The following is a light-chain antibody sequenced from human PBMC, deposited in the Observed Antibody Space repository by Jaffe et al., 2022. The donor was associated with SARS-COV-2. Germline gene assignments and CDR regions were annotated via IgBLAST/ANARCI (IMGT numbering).Light chain of an antibody. CDR1: SSDIGTFNY. V-gene: IGLV2-14*03. CDR3: SSYTSINTWV. CDR2: DVS. J-gene: IGLJ3*02. Sequence: QSALTQPASVSGSPGQSITISCAGTSSDIGTFNYVSWHQHHPGEAPKLMIYDVSNRPSGVSNRFSGSKSGNTASLTISGLQAEDEADYYCSSYTSINTWVFGGGTKLTVL.